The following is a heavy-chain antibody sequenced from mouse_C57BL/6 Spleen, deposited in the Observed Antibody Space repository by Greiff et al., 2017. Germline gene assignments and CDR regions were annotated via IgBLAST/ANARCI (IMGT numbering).Heavy chain of an antibody. CDR3: TTTPYGSSLYYAMDY. Sequence: VQLQQSGAELVRPGASVKLSCTASGFNFKDYSMHWVKQRPEQGLEWIGRIDPEDGDTEYAPKFQGKATMTADTSSNTAYLQLSSLTSEDTAVYYCTTTPYGSSLYYAMDYWGQGTSVTVSS. D-gene: IGHD1-1*01. V-gene: IGHV14-1*01. CDR2: IDPEDGDT. CDR1: GFNFKDYS. J-gene: IGHJ4*01.